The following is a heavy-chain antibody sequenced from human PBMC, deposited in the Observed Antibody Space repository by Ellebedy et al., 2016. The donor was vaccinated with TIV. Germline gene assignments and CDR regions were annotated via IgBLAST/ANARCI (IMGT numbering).Heavy chain of an antibody. V-gene: IGHV3-23*01. Sequence: GESLKISCAASGFPFSSYAMSWVRQAPGKGLEWVSSISDSGGNTYYADSVRGRFTFSRDNSKNTLYLQMNSLRAEDTAVYYCAKGWLGAGAGTDFDYWGRGILVTVSS. CDR2: ISDSGGNT. D-gene: IGHD6-13*01. CDR3: AKGWLGAGAGTDFDY. CDR1: GFPFSSYA. J-gene: IGHJ4*02.